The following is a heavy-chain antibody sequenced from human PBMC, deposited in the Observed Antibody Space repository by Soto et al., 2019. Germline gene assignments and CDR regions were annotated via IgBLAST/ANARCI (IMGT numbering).Heavy chain of an antibody. D-gene: IGHD4-4*01. J-gene: IGHJ6*02. CDR1: GASISNTNW. CDR2: ILRDGST. Sequence: PSETLSLTCAVYGASISNTNWWTWVRQSPGKGLEWIGEILRDGSTYSNPSLKSRLTISVDKSRNLFSLRLTSVTVADTAVYYCVGHNYYSNHYYYGMDVWGQGTTVTVSS. CDR3: VGHNYYSNHYYYGMDV. V-gene: IGHV4-4*02.